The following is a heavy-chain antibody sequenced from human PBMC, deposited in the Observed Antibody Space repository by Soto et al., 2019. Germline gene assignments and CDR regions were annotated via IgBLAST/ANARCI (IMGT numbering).Heavy chain of an antibody. Sequence: SETLSLTCSVSGGSISSTDHCWGGIRQPAGKGLEWLGSIYYAGSTFHNPSLKRRATISVDTSRNQFSLRLSSVTASDTAVYYCARLVFHCLRGSCDDYNFYGLDVWGQGTTVTVSS. CDR1: GGSISSTDHC. J-gene: IGHJ6*02. CDR3: ARLVFHCLRGSCDDYNFYGLDV. V-gene: IGHV4-39*01. CDR2: IYYAGST. D-gene: IGHD2-15*01.